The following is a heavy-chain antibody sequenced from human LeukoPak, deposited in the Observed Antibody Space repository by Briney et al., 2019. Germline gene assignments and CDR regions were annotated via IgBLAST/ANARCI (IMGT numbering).Heavy chain of an antibody. CDR3: AKEPEYCSGGSCYHLDY. CDR2: FGNSGGRT. Sequence: GGSLRLSYAASGFTISGYAMSWVRQAPGKGLEWVSTFGNSGGRTYYADSVKGRFTISRDNSKNTLYLQMNSLRAEDTAVYYCAKEPEYCSGGSCYHLDYCGQGTLVTVSS. V-gene: IGHV3-23*01. CDR1: GFTISGYA. J-gene: IGHJ4*02. D-gene: IGHD2-15*01.